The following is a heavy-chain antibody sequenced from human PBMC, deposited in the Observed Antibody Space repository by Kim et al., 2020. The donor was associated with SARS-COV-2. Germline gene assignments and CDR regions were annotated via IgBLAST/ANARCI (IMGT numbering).Heavy chain of an antibody. Sequence: SVKVSCKASGGTFSSYAISWVRQAPGQGLEWMGGIIPIFGTANYAQKFQGRVTITADESTSTAYMELSSLRSEDTAVYYCARVQGDTAMVGGFDYWGQGTLVTVSS. D-gene: IGHD5-18*01. V-gene: IGHV1-69*13. CDR1: GGTFSSYA. CDR3: ARVQGDTAMVGGFDY. CDR2: IIPIFGTA. J-gene: IGHJ4*02.